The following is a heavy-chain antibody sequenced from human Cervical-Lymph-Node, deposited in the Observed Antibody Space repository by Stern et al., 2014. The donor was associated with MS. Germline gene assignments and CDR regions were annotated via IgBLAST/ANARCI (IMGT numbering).Heavy chain of an antibody. CDR3: ARALGYCSSTSCYAYSWDY. D-gene: IGHD2-2*01. CDR2: IIPIFGTA. V-gene: IGHV1-69*01. Sequence: VQLVQSGAEVKKPGSSVKVSCKASGGTFSSYAISWVRQAPGQGLEWMGGIIPIFGTANYAQKFQGRVTITADESTSTAYMELSSLRSEDTAVYYCARALGYCSSTSCYAYSWDYWGQGTLVTVSS. CDR1: GGTFSSYA. J-gene: IGHJ4*02.